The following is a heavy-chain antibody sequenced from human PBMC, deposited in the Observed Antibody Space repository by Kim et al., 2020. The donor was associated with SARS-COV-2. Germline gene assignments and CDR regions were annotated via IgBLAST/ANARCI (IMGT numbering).Heavy chain of an antibody. D-gene: IGHD1-20*01. J-gene: IGHJ4*02. CDR2: INHSGST. CDR3: ARYNVPSRSYYFDY. V-gene: IGHV4-34*01. CDR1: VGSFSGYY. Sequence: SETLSLTCAVYVGSFSGYYWSWIRQSPGKGLEWIGEINHSGSTNYSPSLKSRVTISVDKSKNQFSLELSSLTAADTAVYYCARYNVPSRSYYFDYWGQGT.